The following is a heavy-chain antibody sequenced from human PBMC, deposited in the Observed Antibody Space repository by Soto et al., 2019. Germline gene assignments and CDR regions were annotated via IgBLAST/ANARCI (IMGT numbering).Heavy chain of an antibody. J-gene: IGHJ4*02. Sequence: PGESLKISCKGSGYSFTSYWTGWVRQMPGKGLEWMGIIYPGDSDTRYSPSFQGQVTISADKSISTAYLQWSSLKASDTAMYYCARDYDSSGYYYYYWGQGTLVTVSS. CDR1: GYSFTSYW. D-gene: IGHD3-22*01. V-gene: IGHV5-51*01. CDR2: IYPGDSDT. CDR3: ARDYDSSGYYYYY.